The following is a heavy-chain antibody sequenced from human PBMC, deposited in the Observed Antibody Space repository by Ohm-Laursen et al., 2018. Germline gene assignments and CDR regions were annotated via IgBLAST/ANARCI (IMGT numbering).Heavy chain of an antibody. J-gene: IGHJ4*02. Sequence: TQTLTLTCTFSGFSLSTTGMRVSWIRQPPGKALEWLARYDWDDDKFYSTSLKTRLTIPKDTSKNQVVLTMTNMDPVDTATYYCARTRPYGDYSSDFDYWGQGTLVTVSS. CDR1: GFSLSTTGMR. CDR3: ARTRPYGDYSSDFDY. V-gene: IGHV2-70*04. D-gene: IGHD4-17*01. CDR2: YDWDDDK.